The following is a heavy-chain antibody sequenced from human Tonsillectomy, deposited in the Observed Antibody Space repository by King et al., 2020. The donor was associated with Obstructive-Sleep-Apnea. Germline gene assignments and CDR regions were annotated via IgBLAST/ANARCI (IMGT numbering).Heavy chain of an antibody. CDR3: ARHRAVAAPGDY. CDR2: IYYSGST. D-gene: IGHD6-19*01. CDR1: GGSISSYY. V-gene: IGHV4-59*08. J-gene: IGHJ4*02. Sequence: QLQESGPGLVKPSETLSLTCTVSGGSISSYYWSWIRQPPGKGLEWIGYIYYSGSTNYNPSLKSRVTISVDTSKNQFSLTLSSVTAADTAVYYCARHRAVAAPGDYWGQGTLVTVSS.